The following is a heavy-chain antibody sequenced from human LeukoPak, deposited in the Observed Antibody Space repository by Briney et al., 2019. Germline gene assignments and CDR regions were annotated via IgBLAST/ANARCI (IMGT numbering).Heavy chain of an antibody. J-gene: IGHJ4*02. V-gene: IGHV3-21*01. CDR1: GFTFSSYS. CDR3: ARDARSYYDSSGYYYWLY. D-gene: IGHD3-22*01. CDR2: ISSSSSYI. Sequence: GGPLRLSCAASGFTFSSYSMNWVRQAPGKGLEWVSSISSSSSYIYYADPVKGRFTISRDNAKNSLYLQMNSLRAEDTAVYYCARDARSYYDSSGYYYWLYWGQGTLVTVSS.